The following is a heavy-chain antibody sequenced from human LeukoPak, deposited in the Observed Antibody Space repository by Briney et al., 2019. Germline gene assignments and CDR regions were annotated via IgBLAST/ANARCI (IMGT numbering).Heavy chain of an antibody. CDR3: VSAYGGLLDH. J-gene: IGHJ4*02. D-gene: IGHD3-16*01. V-gene: IGHV3-48*03. CDR1: GFSFSSYE. CDR2: ISSSGSTI. Sequence: GGSLRLSCAGCGFSFSSYEMNWVRQAPGKGLEWVSYISSSGSTIYYAGSVKGRFTISRDNAKKSLYLQMNSLRAEDTAVYYCVSAYGGLLDHWGQGTLVTVSS.